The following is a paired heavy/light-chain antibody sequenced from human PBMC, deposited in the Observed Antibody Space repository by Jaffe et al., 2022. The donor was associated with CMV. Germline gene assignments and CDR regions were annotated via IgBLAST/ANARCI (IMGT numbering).Heavy chain of an antibody. Sequence: QLQLQESGPGLVKPSETLSLTCTVSGGSISSSSYYWGWIRQPPGKGLEWIGNIYYSRTTYYNPSLKSRVTISVDTSKNQFSLKLTSVTAADTAVYYCARPRGGKLDSRFDFWGQGILVSVSS. V-gene: IGHV4-39*01. CDR3: ARPRGGKLDSRFDF. CDR2: IYYSRTT. D-gene: IGHD2-15*01. J-gene: IGHJ4*02. CDR1: GGSISSSSYY.
Light chain of an antibody. CDR1: SSNIGSNT. V-gene: IGLV1-44*01. Sequence: QSVLTQPPSASGTPGQRVTISCSGSSSNIGSNTVNWYQQLPGTAPKLLIYTNDQRPSGVPDRFSGSKSGTSASLAISGLQSGDEADYYCAAWDDSLNGVVFGGGTKLTVL. CDR3: AAWDDSLNGVV. J-gene: IGLJ2*01. CDR2: TND.